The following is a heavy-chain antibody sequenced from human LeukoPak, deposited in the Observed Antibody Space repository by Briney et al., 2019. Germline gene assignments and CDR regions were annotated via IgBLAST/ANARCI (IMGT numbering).Heavy chain of an antibody. D-gene: IGHD6-13*01. CDR2: ISGNGGST. V-gene: IGHV3-23*01. J-gene: IGHJ4*02. CDR1: GFTFSSYA. CDR3: ARERGGIAAAGTNFDY. Sequence: GGSLRLSRAASGFTFSSYAMNWVRQAPGKGLEWVSAISGNGGSTYYADSVKGRFTISRDNAKNSLYLQMNSLRAEDTAVYYCARERGGIAAAGTNFDYWGQGTLVTVSS.